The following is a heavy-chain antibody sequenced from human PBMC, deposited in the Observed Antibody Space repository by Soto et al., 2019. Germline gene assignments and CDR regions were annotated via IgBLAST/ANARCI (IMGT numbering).Heavy chain of an antibody. V-gene: IGHV5-10-1*03. Sequence: EVQLVQSGAEVKKPGESLRISCKGSGYSFTSYWISWVRQMPGKGLEWMGRIDPSDSYTKYSPSFQGHVTISVDKSISTAYLQWSSLKASDTAMYYCASNKNWNYYYGMDVWGQGTTVTVSS. CDR2: IDPSDSYT. CDR3: ASNKNWNYYYGMDV. CDR1: GYSFTSYW. J-gene: IGHJ6*02. D-gene: IGHD1-1*01.